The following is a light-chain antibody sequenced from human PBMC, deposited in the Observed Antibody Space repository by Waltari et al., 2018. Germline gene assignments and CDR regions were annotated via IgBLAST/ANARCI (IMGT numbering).Light chain of an antibody. V-gene: IGKV1-NL1*01. CDR2: GAS. CDR1: QDISNS. J-gene: IGKJ1*01. Sequence: DIQMPQSPSSLPASVGDKVTFSCRASQDISNSVAWYQQKPEESPKLVLYGASILETGVPPRFSGTGSGTDFTLTIDSLQPEDFATYHCQQYYTSPWTFGQGTRMEIK. CDR3: QQYYTSPWT.